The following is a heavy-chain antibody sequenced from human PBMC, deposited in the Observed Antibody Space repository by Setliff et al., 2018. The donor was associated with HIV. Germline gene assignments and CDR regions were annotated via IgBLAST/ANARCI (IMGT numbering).Heavy chain of an antibody. CDR2: IYYSGST. J-gene: IGHJ3*02. CDR3: ARRGFWSDGRAFDI. V-gene: IGHV4-39*01. D-gene: IGHD3-3*01. Sequence: SETLSLTCAVYGGSFSGYYWGWIRQPPGKGLEWIGSIYYSGSTYYNPSLKSRVTISVDTSKNQFSLKLSSVTAADTAVYYCARRGFWSDGRAFDIWGQGTMVTVSS. CDR1: GGSFSGYY.